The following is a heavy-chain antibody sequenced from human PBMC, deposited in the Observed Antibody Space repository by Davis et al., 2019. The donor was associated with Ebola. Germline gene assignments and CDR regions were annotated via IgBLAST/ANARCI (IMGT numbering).Heavy chain of an antibody. CDR1: GGSISSGGYY. J-gene: IGHJ4*02. Sequence: MPSETLSLTCTVSGGSISSGGYYWGWIRQPPGKGLEWIGSIYYSGSTYYNPSLKSRVTISVDTSKNQFSLKLSSVTAADTAVYYCARFSRGYSYEIDYWGQGTLVTVSS. CDR3: ARFSRGYSYEIDY. D-gene: IGHD5-18*01. CDR2: IYYSGST. V-gene: IGHV4-39*01.